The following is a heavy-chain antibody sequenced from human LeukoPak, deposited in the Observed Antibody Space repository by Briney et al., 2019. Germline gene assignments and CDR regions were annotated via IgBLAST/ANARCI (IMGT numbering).Heavy chain of an antibody. Sequence: GGSLRLSCAASGFTFSSYSMNWVRQAPGKGLEWVSYISSSSSTIYYADSVKGRFTISRDNAKNTLYLQMNSLRAEDTAVYYCAKGSRVGEYLQHWGQGTLVTVSS. D-gene: IGHD1-26*01. CDR2: ISSSSSTI. V-gene: IGHV3-48*04. J-gene: IGHJ1*01. CDR1: GFTFSSYS. CDR3: AKGSRVGEYLQH.